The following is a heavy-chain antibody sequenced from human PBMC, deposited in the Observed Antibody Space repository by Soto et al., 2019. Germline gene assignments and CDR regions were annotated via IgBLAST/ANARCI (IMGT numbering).Heavy chain of an antibody. CDR2: INPKSGGT. CDR1: GYTFTVYY. CDR3: ARDMEKGGGSAGFHY. J-gene: IGHJ4*02. Sequence: ASVKVSCKASGYTFTVYYMHWVRQAPGQGLERMGWINPKSGGTMYPQKFQGRVTMTWDTSISTAYMALTRLRSDDTAVYYCARDMEKGGGSAGFHYWGQGTLVTV. D-gene: IGHD1-26*01. V-gene: IGHV1-2*02.